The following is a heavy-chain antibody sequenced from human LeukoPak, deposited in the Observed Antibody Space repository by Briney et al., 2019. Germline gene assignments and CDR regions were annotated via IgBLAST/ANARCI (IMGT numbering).Heavy chain of an antibody. V-gene: IGHV3-9*01. CDR3: AKDKKTGYCTNGVCYFDY. D-gene: IGHD2-8*01. CDR1: GFTFDDYA. J-gene: IGHJ4*02. CDR2: IGWNSGSI. Sequence: QPGGSLRLSCAASGFTFDDYAMHWVRQAPGKGLEWVSGIGWNSGSIGYADSVKGRFTISRDNAKNSLYLQMNSLRAEDTALYYCAKDKKTGYCTNGVCYFDYWGQGTLVTVSS.